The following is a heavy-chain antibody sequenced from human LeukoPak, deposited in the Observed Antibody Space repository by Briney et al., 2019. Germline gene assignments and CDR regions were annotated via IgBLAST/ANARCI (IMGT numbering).Heavy chain of an antibody. V-gene: IGHV1-8*01. CDR3: ARTPIAARRGYYFDY. J-gene: IGHJ4*02. D-gene: IGHD6-6*01. CDR2: MNPNSGNT. CDR1: GYTFTSYD. Sequence: ASVKVSCKASGYTFTSYDINWVRQATGQGLEWMGWMNPNSGNTGYAQKFQGRVTMTRNTSISTAYMELSSLRSEGTAVYYCARTPIAARRGYYFDYWGQGTLVTVSS.